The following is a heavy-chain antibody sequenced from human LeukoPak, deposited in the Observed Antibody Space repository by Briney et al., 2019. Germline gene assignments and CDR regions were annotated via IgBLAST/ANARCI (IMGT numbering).Heavy chain of an antibody. CDR1: GFTFSSYA. CDR3: ATIVGATTEDDY. V-gene: IGHV3-23*01. J-gene: IGHJ4*02. Sequence: PGGSLRLSCAASGFTFSSYAMSWVRQAPGKGVEWVSAIRYSGGSTYYADAVKGRFTISRENSKNTLYLQMNSLRDEDTAVYYCATIVGATTEDDYWGQGTLVTVSS. CDR2: IRYSGGST. D-gene: IGHD1-26*01.